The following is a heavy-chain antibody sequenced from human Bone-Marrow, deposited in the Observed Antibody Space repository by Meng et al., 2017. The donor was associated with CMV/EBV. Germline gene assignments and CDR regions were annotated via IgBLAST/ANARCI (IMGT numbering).Heavy chain of an antibody. CDR3: ARWGMNTAYFDF. J-gene: IGHJ4*02. D-gene: IGHD3-16*01. CDR2: IDHSGST. V-gene: IGHV4-34*01. CDR1: VGSFSNYY. Sequence: CAVYVGSFSNYYSSCIRQPPGKGLEWFGDIDHSGSTSYNPSLKSRVTISVDTSKNQFSLRLSSVTAADTAVYYCARWGMNTAYFDFWGQGTLVTVSS.